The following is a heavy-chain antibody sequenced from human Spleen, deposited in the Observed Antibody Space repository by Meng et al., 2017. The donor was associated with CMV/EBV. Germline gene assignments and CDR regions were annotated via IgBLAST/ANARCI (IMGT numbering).Heavy chain of an antibody. CDR2: ISRSGTTI. CDR1: GFTLSGYE. D-gene: IGHD3-22*01. Sequence: GESLKISCAASGFTLSGYEMNWVRQAPGKGLEWVSYISRSGTTIFYADSAQGRFIISRDDAKNSLYPQMSSLRAEDTAIYYCARTDYYDSGGPLWGRGTLVTVSS. J-gene: IGHJ4*02. CDR3: ARTDYYDSGGPL. V-gene: IGHV3-48*03.